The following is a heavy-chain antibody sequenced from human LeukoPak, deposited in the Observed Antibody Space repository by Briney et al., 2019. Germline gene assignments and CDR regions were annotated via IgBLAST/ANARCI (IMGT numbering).Heavy chain of an antibody. CDR1: GFTFSSYA. CDR2: ISVIGGST. J-gene: IGHJ4*02. Sequence: GGSLRLSCAASGFTFSSYAMSWVRQAPGKGLEWVSAISVIGGSTYYADSVKGRFTISRDSSKNTLYLQMNRLRAEDTAVYYCAKAPAYQLLVCYFGYWGQGTLVTVSS. CDR3: AKAPAYQLLVCYFGY. D-gene: IGHD2-2*01. V-gene: IGHV3-23*01.